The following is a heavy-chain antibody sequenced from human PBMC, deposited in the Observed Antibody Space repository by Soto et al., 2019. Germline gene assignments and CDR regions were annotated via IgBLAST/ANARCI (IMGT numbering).Heavy chain of an antibody. D-gene: IGHD3-3*01. J-gene: IGHJ6*02. CDR1: GGSFSGYY. V-gene: IGHV4-34*01. Sequence: PSETLSLTCAVYGGSFSGYYWSWIRQPPGKGLEWIGEINHSGSTSYNPSLKSRVTISVDTSKNQFSLKLSSVTAADTAVYYCARNDFWSGYYTAGGYYYGMDVWGQGTTVTVSS. CDR3: ARNDFWSGYYTAGGYYYGMDV. CDR2: INHSGST.